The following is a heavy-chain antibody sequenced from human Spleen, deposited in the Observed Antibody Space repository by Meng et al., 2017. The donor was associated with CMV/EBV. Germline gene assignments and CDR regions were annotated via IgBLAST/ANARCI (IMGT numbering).Heavy chain of an antibody. CDR3: AKSLKTGDYYAMDV. V-gene: IGHV3-23*01. CDR2: ISGSGGRT. Sequence: GESLKISCAASGFTFRDYYMNWVRQAPGKGLEWVSAISGSGGRTYYADSVKGRFTISRDNSKNTLYLQMNSLRPEDTAVYYCAKSLKTGDYYAMDVWGQGTPVTVSS. J-gene: IGHJ6*02. D-gene: IGHD7-27*01. CDR1: GFTFRDYY.